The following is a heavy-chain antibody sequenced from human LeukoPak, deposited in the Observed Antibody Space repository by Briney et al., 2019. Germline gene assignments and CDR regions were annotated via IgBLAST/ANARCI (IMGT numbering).Heavy chain of an antibody. Sequence: GGALEISLRGSGWGFTRYWMGWVRPAPGKGMEWMGTIYPGESDTRYSPSFQGQVTISAAKSISPAYLQWSRLQASETAMYHCARHSTFDYWGQGTLVTVSS. CDR1: GWGFTRYW. V-gene: IGHV5-51*01. CDR2: IYPGESDT. J-gene: IGHJ4*02. CDR3: ARHSTFDY.